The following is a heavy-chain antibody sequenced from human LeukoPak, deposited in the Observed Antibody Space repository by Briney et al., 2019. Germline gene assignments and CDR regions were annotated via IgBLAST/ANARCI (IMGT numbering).Heavy chain of an antibody. CDR1: RGSLSSYY. CDR3: ARQGKVRLPGWFDP. V-gene: IGHV4-4*09. Sequence: PSETLSLTCPVSRGSLSSYYWSWLRQPPAKGLEWIGYIYTSRSPNYNPPLQSRVTISVHTTKNQFYLMLTAATAADTPVHYSARQGKVRLPGWFDPWGERTLGTVSS. J-gene: IGHJ5*02. D-gene: IGHD5-12*01. CDR2: IYTSRSP.